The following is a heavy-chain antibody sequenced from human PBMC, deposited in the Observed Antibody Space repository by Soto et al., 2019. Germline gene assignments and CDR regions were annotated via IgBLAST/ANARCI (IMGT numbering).Heavy chain of an antibody. D-gene: IGHD3-10*01. CDR3: AKDSLLWFRSPSDAFDI. Sequence: GGSLRLSCVASGFTFSSYWMHWLRQAPGRELVWVSEIDTDGNSRNYADSVKGRFTISRDNAKNTLYLQMNSLTAEDTAVYFCAKDSLLWFRSPSDAFDIWGQGTMVT. J-gene: IGHJ3*02. CDR2: IDTDGNSR. CDR1: GFTFSSYW. V-gene: IGHV3-74*01.